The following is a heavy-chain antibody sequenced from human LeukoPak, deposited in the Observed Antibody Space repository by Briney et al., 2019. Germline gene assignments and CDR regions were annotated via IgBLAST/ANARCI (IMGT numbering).Heavy chain of an antibody. CDR2: INHSGST. Sequence: SSETLSLTCAVYGGSFSGHYWTWIRQPPGRGLEWIGEINHSGSTTYNPSLNNRVTISVDTSKNQFSLKMSSVTAADTAVYYCARPRYGSGSLDSWGHGTLVTVSS. V-gene: IGHV4-34*01. J-gene: IGHJ5*01. CDR3: ARPRYGSGSLDS. D-gene: IGHD3-10*01. CDR1: GGSFSGHY.